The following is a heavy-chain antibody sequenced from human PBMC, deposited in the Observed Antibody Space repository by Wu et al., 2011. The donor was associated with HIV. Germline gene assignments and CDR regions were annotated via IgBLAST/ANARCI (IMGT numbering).Heavy chain of an antibody. D-gene: IGHD3-10*01. CDR1: GYSFTSYD. J-gene: IGHJ6*02. CDR2: INPYNGNT. V-gene: IGHV1-18*01. Sequence: QVQLVQSGAEVKKPGASVKVSCKASGYSFTSYDINWVRQATGQGLEWMAWINPYNGNTNYAQKLQGRVTMTTDTSTSTAYMELRSLRSDDTAVYYCARLSMVRGVIITLDYYYGMDVWGQGTTVTVSS. CDR3: ARLSMVRGVIITLDYYYGMDV.